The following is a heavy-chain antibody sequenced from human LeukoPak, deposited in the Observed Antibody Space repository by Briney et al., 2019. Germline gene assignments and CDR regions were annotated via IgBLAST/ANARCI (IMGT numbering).Heavy chain of an antibody. CDR3: ARGVITVTTIYYYYYYMDV. CDR2: IIPIFGTA. J-gene: IGHJ6*03. V-gene: IGHV1-69*06. Sequence: ASVKVSCKASGGTFSSYAISWVRQAPGQGLEWMGGIIPIFGTANYAQKFQGRVTITADKSTSTAYMELSSLRSEDTAVYYCARGVITVTTIYYYYYYMDVWGKGTTVTVSS. D-gene: IGHD4-17*01. CDR1: GGTFSSYA.